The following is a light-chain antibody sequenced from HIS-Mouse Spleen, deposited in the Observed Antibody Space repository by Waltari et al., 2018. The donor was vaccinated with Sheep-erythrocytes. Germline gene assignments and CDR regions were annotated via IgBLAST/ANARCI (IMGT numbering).Light chain of an antibody. CDR1: SSDVGSYNP. Sequence: QSALAQPASVSGSPGQSITIPCTGTSSDVGSYNPFSWYQQHPGKAPKLMIYEGSKRPSGVSNRFSGSKSGNTASLTISGLQAEDEADYYCCSYAGSRTPWVFGGGTKLTVL. J-gene: IGLJ3*02. V-gene: IGLV2-23*01. CDR2: EGS. CDR3: CSYAGSRTPWV.